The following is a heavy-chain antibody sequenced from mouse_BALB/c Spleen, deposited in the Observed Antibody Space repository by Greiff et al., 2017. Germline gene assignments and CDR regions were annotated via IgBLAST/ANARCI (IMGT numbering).Heavy chain of an antibody. D-gene: IGHD2-3*01. CDR1: GYTFSSYW. J-gene: IGHJ1*01. CDR3: ARDGYYVSWYFDV. CDR2: ILPGSGST. V-gene: IGHV1-9*01. Sequence: VHLVESGAELMKPGASVKISCKATGYTFSSYWIEWVKQRPGHGLEWIGEILPGSGSTNYNEKFKGKATFTADTSSNTAYMQLSSLTSEDSAVYYCARDGYYVSWYFDVWGAGTTVTVSS.